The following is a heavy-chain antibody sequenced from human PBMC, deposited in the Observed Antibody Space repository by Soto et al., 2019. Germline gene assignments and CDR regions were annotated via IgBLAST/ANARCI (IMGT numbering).Heavy chain of an antibody. Sequence: SETLSLTSTVSGCNIISGGYSWTWIRQHPGKGLEWIGYIYYSGSTYYNPSLKSRVTISVDTSKNQFSLKLSSVTAADTAVYYCARTSYDSSGTAADPWGQGTLVTVSS. D-gene: IGHD3-22*01. CDR2: IYYSGST. CDR1: GCNIISGGYS. V-gene: IGHV4-31*03. CDR3: ARTSYDSSGTAADP. J-gene: IGHJ5*02.